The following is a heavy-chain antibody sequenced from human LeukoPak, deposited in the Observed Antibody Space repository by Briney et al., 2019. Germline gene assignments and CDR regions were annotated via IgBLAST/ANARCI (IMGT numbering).Heavy chain of an antibody. V-gene: IGHV3-23*01. J-gene: IGHJ4*02. CDR3: ARDTLLRATQAQRFDY. D-gene: IGHD5-24*01. Sequence: GGSLRLSCAASGFTFSSYAMSWVRQAPGKGLEWVSAISGSGGSTYYADSVKGRFTISRDNSKNTLYLQMNSLRAEDTAVYYCARDTLLRATQAQRFDYWGQGTLVTVSS. CDR1: GFTFSSYA. CDR2: ISGSGGST.